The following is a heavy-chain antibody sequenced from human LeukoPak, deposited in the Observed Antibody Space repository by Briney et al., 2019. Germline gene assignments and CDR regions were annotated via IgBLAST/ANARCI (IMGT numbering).Heavy chain of an antibody. CDR2: IKQDGSKK. CDR1: GFTFSSYW. CDR3: ARVRYCTSTSCSPGAFDI. Sequence: GGSLRLSCAASGFTFSSYWMSWVRQAPGKGLEWVANIKQDGSKKYYVDSVKGRFTISRENAKNSLYLQMNSLRAGDTAVYYCARVRYCTSTSCSPGAFDIWGQGTMVTVSS. V-gene: IGHV3-7*01. D-gene: IGHD2-2*01. J-gene: IGHJ3*02.